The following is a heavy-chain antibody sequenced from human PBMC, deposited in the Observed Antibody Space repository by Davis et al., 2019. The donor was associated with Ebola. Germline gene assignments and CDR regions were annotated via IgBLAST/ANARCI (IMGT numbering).Heavy chain of an antibody. CDR3: ARDPLAGPHYYYGMDV. V-gene: IGHV3-48*04. D-gene: IGHD3-10*01. CDR2: ISSSSSTI. J-gene: IGHJ6*02. Sequence: GESLKISCAASGFTFSSYSMNWVRQAPGKGLEWVSYISSSSSTIYYADSVKGRFTISRDNAKNSLYLQMNSLRAEDTAVYYCARDPLAGPHYYYGMDVWGQGTTVTVSS. CDR1: GFTFSSYS.